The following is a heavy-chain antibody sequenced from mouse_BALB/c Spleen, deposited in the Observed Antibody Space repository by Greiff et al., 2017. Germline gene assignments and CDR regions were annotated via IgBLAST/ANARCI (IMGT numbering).Heavy chain of an antibody. CDR3: ARDGGDIYYCGSSIFDY. CDR1: GFTFSDYY. Sequence: EVQLVESGGGLVKPGGSLKLSCAASGFTFSDYYMYWVRQTPEKRLEWVATISDGGSYTYYPDSVKGRFTISRDNAKNNLYLQMSSLKSEDTAMYYCARDGGDIYYCGSSIFDYWGQGTTLTVSS. V-gene: IGHV5-4*02. D-gene: IGHD1-1*01. J-gene: IGHJ2*01. CDR2: ISDGGSYT.